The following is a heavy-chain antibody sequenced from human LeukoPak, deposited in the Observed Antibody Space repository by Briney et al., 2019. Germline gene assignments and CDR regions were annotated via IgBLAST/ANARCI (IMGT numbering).Heavy chain of an antibody. CDR1: GFTFSSYW. J-gene: IGHJ4*02. Sequence: PGGSLRLSCAASGFTFSSYWMVWVRQAPGKGLEWVANVNQDGSEKYYVDSVKGRFTISRDNAKNSLYLQMNSLRAEDTAVYYCVLNWSGLHWGQGTLVTVSS. V-gene: IGHV3-7*03. D-gene: IGHD2-21*02. CDR2: VNQDGSEK. CDR3: VLNWSGLH.